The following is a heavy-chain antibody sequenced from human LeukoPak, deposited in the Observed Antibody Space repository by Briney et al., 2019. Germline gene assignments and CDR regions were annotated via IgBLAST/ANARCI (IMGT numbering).Heavy chain of an antibody. CDR3: ARARFGYNRGPFDY. D-gene: IGHD5-24*01. CDR1: GFTFSNYA. J-gene: IGHJ4*02. V-gene: IGHV3-30-3*01. Sequence: PGRSLRLSCAASGFTFSNYAIHWVRQAPGKGLEWVAFISYAGSNKHYADSVKGRFTISRDNSKNTLYLQMNSLRPEDTAVYYCARARFGYNRGPFDYWGQGILVTVSS. CDR2: ISYAGSNK.